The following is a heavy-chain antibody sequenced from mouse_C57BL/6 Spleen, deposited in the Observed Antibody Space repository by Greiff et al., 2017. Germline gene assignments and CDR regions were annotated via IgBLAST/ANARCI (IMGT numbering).Heavy chain of an antibody. V-gene: IGHV5-16*01. D-gene: IGHD2-4*01. CDR3: ARFDYLYYDAMDY. Sequence: EVQLVESEGGLVQPGSSMKLSCTASGFTFSDYYMAWVRQVPEKGLEWVANINYDGSSTYYLDSLKSRFIISRDNAKNILYLQMSSLKSEDTATYYCARFDYLYYDAMDYWGQGTSVTVSS. J-gene: IGHJ4*01. CDR1: GFTFSDYY. CDR2: INYDGSST.